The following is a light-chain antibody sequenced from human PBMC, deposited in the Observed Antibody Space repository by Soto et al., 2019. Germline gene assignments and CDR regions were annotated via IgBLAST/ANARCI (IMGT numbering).Light chain of an antibody. CDR2: GAS. Sequence: EIVMTQSPATLSVSPGERATLSCRASQSVSSNLAWYQQKPGQAPRLLIYGASTRATGIPARFSGSVSGTKFTLSICSLQSEDFAVYYCQQYNNWPQTFGQGTKV. CDR3: QQYNNWPQT. J-gene: IGKJ1*01. CDR1: QSVSSN. V-gene: IGKV3-15*01.